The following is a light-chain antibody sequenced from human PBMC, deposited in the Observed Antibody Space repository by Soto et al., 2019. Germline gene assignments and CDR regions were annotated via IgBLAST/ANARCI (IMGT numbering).Light chain of an antibody. CDR2: DVS. CDR1: SSDVGGYNF. J-gene: IGLJ2*01. CDR3: CSYAGESTFVA. V-gene: IGLV2-11*01. Sequence: QSALTQPRSVSGSPGQSVTISCTGTSSDVGGYNFVSWYQQHPGKAPKILIYDVSKRPSGVPDRFSGSKSGNTASLTISGLQAEDEADYYCCSYAGESTFVAFGGGTKVTVL.